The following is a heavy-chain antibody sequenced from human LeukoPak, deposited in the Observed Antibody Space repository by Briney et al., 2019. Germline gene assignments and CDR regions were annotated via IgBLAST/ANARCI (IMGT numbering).Heavy chain of an antibody. J-gene: IGHJ4*02. CDR3: ARDVLHRIHYDSSAYYPGSSY. CDR2: MNPNSGGT. CDR1: GYTFTDYY. D-gene: IGHD3-22*01. Sequence: ASVKVSCKASGYTFTDYYIHWVRQAPGQGLEWMGWMNPNSGGTNYAQNFQGRVTMTRDTSISTAYMEVSRLRSDDTAVYYCARDVLHRIHYDSSAYYPGSSYWGQGTLVTVSS. V-gene: IGHV1-2*02.